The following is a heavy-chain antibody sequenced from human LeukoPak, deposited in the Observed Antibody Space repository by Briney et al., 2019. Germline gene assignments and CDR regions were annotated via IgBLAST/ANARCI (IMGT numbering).Heavy chain of an antibody. CDR2: ISSSSSYI. D-gene: IGHD6-6*01. Sequence: GGSLRLPCAASGFTFSSYSMNWVRQAPGKGLEWVSSISSSSSYIYYADSVKGRFTISRDNAKNSLYLQMNSLRAEDTAVYYCARDSAEDSSSSRFDPWGQGTLVTVSS. CDR3: ARDSAEDSSSSRFDP. V-gene: IGHV3-21*01. J-gene: IGHJ5*02. CDR1: GFTFSSYS.